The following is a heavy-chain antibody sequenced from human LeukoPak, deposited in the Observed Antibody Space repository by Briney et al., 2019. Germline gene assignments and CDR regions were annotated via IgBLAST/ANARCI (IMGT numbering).Heavy chain of an antibody. CDR3: ARDSVDIVATRYYYYMDV. D-gene: IGHD5-12*01. J-gene: IGHJ6*03. Sequence: SETLSLTCTVSSGSISSGGYYWSWIRQPPGKGLEWIGYIYHSGSTYYNPSLKSRVTISVDRSKNQFSLKLSSVTAADTAVYYCARDSVDIVATRYYYYMDVWGKGTTVTVSS. V-gene: IGHV4-30-2*01. CDR1: SGSISSGGYY. CDR2: IYHSGST.